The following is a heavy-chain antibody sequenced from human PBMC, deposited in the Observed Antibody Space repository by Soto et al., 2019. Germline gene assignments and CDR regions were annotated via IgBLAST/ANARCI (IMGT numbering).Heavy chain of an antibody. Sequence: QVQLVESGGGVVQPGRSLRLSCAASGFTFSSYAMHWVRQAPGKGLEWVAVISYDGSNKYYADSVKGRFTISRDNSKNTLYLQMNSLRAEDTAVYYCATRVGMATTSLYEIDYWGQGTLVTVSS. D-gene: IGHD5-12*01. J-gene: IGHJ4*02. V-gene: IGHV3-30-3*01. CDR2: ISYDGSNK. CDR3: ATRVGMATTSLYEIDY. CDR1: GFTFSSYA.